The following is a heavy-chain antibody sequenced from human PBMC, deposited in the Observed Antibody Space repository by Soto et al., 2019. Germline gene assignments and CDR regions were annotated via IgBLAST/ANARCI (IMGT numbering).Heavy chain of an antibody. V-gene: IGHV3-33*01. D-gene: IGHD3-3*01. CDR3: ARDRRYFDFSSAYSFAMDV. J-gene: IGHJ6*04. CDR1: GFTFSSYG. Sequence: GGSLRLSCAASGFTFSSYGMHWVRQAPGKGLEWVAVIWYDGSNKYYADSVKGRFTISRDSSKNTLYLQMNSLRAEDTAVYYCARDRRYFDFSSAYSFAMDVWSTGTTVTVSS. CDR2: IWYDGSNK.